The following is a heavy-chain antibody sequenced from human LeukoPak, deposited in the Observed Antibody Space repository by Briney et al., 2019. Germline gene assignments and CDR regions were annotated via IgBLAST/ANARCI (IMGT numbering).Heavy chain of an antibody. CDR3: GRHMNNLQLWLDY. V-gene: IGHV5-51*01. CDR2: IYPGDSDT. D-gene: IGHD1/OR15-1a*01. J-gene: IGHJ4*02. CDR1: GYIFSNYW. Sequence: GESLKISCKGSGYIFSNYWIGWVRQMPGKGLEWMAIIYPGDSDTRYNPSFQGQVTISADKSTATAYLHLSDLRASDTAIYYCGRHMNNLQLWLDYWGQGTVVTVSS.